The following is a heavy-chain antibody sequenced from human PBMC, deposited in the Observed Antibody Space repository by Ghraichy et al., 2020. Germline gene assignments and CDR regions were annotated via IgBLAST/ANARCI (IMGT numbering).Heavy chain of an antibody. V-gene: IGHV3-74*01. CDR3: ARDHDSGWFPYAPHV. Sequence: ETLSLTCVGSGFTFSTSWMHWVRQVPGKGLEWLARIKSDGSDIRYADSVRGRFSIFRDNARNTLFLQMSSLRVEDTALYFCARDHDSGWFPYAPHVWGPGTRVTVFS. CDR1: GFTFSTSW. J-gene: IGHJ3*01. CDR2: IKSDGSDI. D-gene: IGHD6-19*01.